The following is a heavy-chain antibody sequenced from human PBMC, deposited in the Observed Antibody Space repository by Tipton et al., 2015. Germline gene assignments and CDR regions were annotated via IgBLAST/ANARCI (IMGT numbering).Heavy chain of an antibody. CDR3: ARDVNGGHFDM. CDR1: GTTFSIYW. D-gene: IGHD2/OR15-2a*01. CDR2: INQDGSEK. J-gene: IGHJ3*02. Sequence: SLRLSCAASGTTFSIYWMSWVRQAPGKGLEWVGQINQDGSEKYYLDSMKGRFTISRDNAKNSLYLQMNTLRAEDTAVYYCARDVNGGHFDMWGQGTAVTVSP. V-gene: IGHV3-7*01.